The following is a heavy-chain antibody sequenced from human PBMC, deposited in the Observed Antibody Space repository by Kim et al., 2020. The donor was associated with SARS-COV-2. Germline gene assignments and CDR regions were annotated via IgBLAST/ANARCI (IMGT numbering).Heavy chain of an antibody. Sequence: GGSLRLSCAASGFTFSSYSMNWVRQAPGKGLEWVSYISSSSSTIYYADSVKGRFTISRDNAKNSLYLQMNSLRDEDTAVYYCARDMGYYYDSSGYPDAFDIWGQGTMVTASS. CDR2: ISSSSSTI. V-gene: IGHV3-48*02. CDR3: ARDMGYYYDSSGYPDAFDI. CDR1: GFTFSSYS. J-gene: IGHJ3*02. D-gene: IGHD3-22*01.